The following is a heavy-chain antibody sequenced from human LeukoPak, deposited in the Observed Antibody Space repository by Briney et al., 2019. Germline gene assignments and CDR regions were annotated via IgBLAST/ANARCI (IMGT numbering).Heavy chain of an antibody. D-gene: IGHD6-13*01. CDR1: GFTFSNYA. V-gene: IGHV3-23*01. J-gene: IGHJ6*02. CDR2: ISGSGGST. CDR3: AKELRTAATPRDYGMDV. Sequence: GGSLRLSCAASGFTFSNYAMSWVRQAPGKGLEWVSTISGSGGSTYYADSVKGRFTISRDNSKSTLYLQMNSLRAEDTAVYYCAKELRTAATPRDYGMDVWGQGTTVTGSS.